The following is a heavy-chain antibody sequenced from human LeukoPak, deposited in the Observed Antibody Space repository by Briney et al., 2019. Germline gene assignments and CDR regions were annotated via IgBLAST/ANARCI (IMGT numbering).Heavy chain of an antibody. Sequence: SVKVSCKASGGTFSSYAICWVRQAPGQGLEWMGRIIPIFGIANYAQKFQGRVTITADKSTSTAYMEMSSLRSEDTAVSYCALTYYDSSGHLDYWGQGTLVAVSS. CDR3: ALTYYDSSGHLDY. CDR1: GGTFSSYA. J-gene: IGHJ4*02. CDR2: IIPIFGIA. V-gene: IGHV1-69*04. D-gene: IGHD3-22*01.